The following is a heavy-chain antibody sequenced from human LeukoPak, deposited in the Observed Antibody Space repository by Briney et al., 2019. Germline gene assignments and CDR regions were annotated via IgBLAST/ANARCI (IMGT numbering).Heavy chain of an antibody. CDR1: GFTFNSCW. D-gene: IGHD3-10*01. Sequence: GGALRLSWAGSGFTFNSCWMSWVRQAPGEGPDGGANIKQDGSDKYYGDCVKGRFTISRDNAKNSLYLQMNSLRAEDTAVYYCARDQAWFGDGAYYYYYGMYVCGKGTPVTVSS. CDR3: ARDQAWFGDGAYYYYYGMYV. V-gene: IGHV3-7*03. CDR2: IKQDGSDK. J-gene: IGHJ6*04.